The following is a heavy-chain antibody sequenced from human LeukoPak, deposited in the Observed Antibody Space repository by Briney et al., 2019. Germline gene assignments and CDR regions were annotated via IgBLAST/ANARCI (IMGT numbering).Heavy chain of an antibody. Sequence: GGSLRLSCAASGFTFSSCWMSWVRQAPGKGLEWVASIKQDGSEKYYVDSVKGRFTISRDNAKNSLYLQMNSLRAEDTAVYYCAKVNVVKAVAGYYFDYWGQGTLVTVSS. CDR1: GFTFSSCW. CDR3: AKVNVVKAVAGYYFDY. J-gene: IGHJ4*02. V-gene: IGHV3-7*03. D-gene: IGHD6-19*01. CDR2: IKQDGSEK.